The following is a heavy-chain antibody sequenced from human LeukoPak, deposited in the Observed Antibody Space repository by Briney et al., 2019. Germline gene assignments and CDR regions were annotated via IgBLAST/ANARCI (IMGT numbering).Heavy chain of an antibody. Sequence: GGSLRLSCAASGFTFSSYAMPWVRQAPGKGLGWVAVISYDGSNKYYADSVKGRFTISRDNSKNTLYLQMNSLRAEDTAVYYCARGLSVIVVVPAAIRSGAFDIWGQGTMVTVSS. CDR3: ARGLSVIVVVPAAIRSGAFDI. CDR1: GFTFSSYA. V-gene: IGHV3-30*16. J-gene: IGHJ3*02. D-gene: IGHD2-2*02. CDR2: ISYDGSNK.